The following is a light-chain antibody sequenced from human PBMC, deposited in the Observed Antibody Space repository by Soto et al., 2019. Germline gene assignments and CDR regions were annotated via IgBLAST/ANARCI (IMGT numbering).Light chain of an antibody. Sequence: QSALTKPRSVSGSPGQSVTISCTGTSSDVGAYNYVSWYQQHPGKAPKLMIYDVSKRPSGVPDRFSGSKSGNTASLTISGLQAEDEADYHCCSYAGSYTYVVFGGGTKLTVL. CDR1: SSDVGAYNY. J-gene: IGLJ2*01. V-gene: IGLV2-11*01. CDR2: DVS. CDR3: CSYAGSYTYVV.